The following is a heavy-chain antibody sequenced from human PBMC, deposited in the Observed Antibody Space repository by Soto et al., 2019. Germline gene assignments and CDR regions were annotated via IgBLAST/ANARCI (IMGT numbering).Heavy chain of an antibody. Sequence: GGSLRLSCAASGFTFSSYGMHWVRQAPGKGLEWVAVIWYDGSNKYYADSVKGRFTISRDNSENSLYLQLDSLRDEDTAVYYCARASHDYGALDYWGQGALVTVSS. J-gene: IGHJ4*02. CDR3: ARASHDYGALDY. CDR1: GFTFSSYG. D-gene: IGHD4-17*01. CDR2: IWYDGSNK. V-gene: IGHV3-33*01.